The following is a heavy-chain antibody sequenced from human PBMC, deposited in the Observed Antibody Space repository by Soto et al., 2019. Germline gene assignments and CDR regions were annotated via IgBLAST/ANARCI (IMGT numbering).Heavy chain of an antibody. CDR2: INYSGST. V-gene: IGHV4-59*08. Sequence: SETLSLTCTVSGASISNLYWNWIRQPPGKGLEWIGHINYSGSTNHNPSLKSRVTIAEDTSKNQISLKLSSVTAADTAVYYCATSNWFDPWGQGTLVTVSS. CDR3: ATSNWFDP. J-gene: IGHJ5*02. CDR1: GASISNLY.